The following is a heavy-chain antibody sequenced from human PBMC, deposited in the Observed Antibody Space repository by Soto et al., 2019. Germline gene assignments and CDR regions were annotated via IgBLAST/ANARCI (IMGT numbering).Heavy chain of an antibody. J-gene: IGHJ4*02. D-gene: IGHD2-2*01. CDR1: GFTFSSYA. CDR2: ISGSGGST. CDR3: AKATERRGVGYQLLLDY. V-gene: IGHV3-23*01. Sequence: GGSLRLSCAASGFTFSSYAMSWVRQAPGKGLEWVSAISGSGGSTYYADSVKGRFTISRDNSKNTLYLQMNSLRAEDTAVYYCAKATERRGVGYQLLLDYWGQGTLVTVSS.